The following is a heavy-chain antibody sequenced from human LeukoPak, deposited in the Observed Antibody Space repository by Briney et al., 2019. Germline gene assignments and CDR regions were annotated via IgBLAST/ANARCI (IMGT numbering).Heavy chain of an antibody. CDR1: GGSFSAYY. D-gene: IGHD6-13*01. J-gene: IGHJ4*02. CDR2: INHSGST. V-gene: IGHV4-34*01. Sequence: SETLSLTCAVYGGSFSAYYWTWIRQPPGKGLEWVGEINHSGSTNYNPSLKSRVTISVDTSKNQFSLKLSSVTAADTAVYYCARGIWQQLFGYWGQGTLVTVSS. CDR3: ARGIWQQLFGY.